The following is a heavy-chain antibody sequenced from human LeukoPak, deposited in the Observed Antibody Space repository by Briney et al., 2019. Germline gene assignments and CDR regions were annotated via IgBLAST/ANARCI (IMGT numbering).Heavy chain of an antibody. CDR1: GFTFSNYA. CDR3: ARAVVVSRYLDY. Sequence: GGSLRLSCAASGFTFSNYAMHWVRQAPGKGLEYVSAISDNGRTTYYANSVKGRFTISRDNSKSTLYLQMGSLTTEDMALYYCARAVVVSRYLDYWGQGALVTVSS. CDR2: ISDNGRTT. V-gene: IGHV3-64*01. D-gene: IGHD2-21*01. J-gene: IGHJ4*02.